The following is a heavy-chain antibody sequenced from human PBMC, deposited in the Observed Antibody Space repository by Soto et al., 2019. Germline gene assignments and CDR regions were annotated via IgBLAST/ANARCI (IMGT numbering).Heavy chain of an antibody. J-gene: IGHJ4*02. CDR2: VYYTGTT. Sequence: SETLSLTCTVSGGSISGYFYMWVRHPPGKGLEWIGSVYYTGTTDYNPSLKSRVTISVDTSKTQFSLNLRSVTAADTAVYYCARDLAAVPRAFDYWGRGTLVTVSS. V-gene: IGHV4-59*01. CDR1: GGSISGYF. D-gene: IGHD6-13*01. CDR3: ARDLAAVPRAFDY.